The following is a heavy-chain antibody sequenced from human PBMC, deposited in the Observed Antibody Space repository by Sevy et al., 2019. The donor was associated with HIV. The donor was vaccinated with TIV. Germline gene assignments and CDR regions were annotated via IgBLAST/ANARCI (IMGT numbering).Heavy chain of an antibody. Sequence: GGSLRLSCAASGFTFSSYSMNWVRQAPGKGLEWVSYISSSSSTIYYADSGKGRFTISRDNAKNSLYLQMNSLRDEDTAVYYCARGPLYYDSSGPVDYWGQGTLVTVSS. CDR1: GFTFSSYS. V-gene: IGHV3-48*02. CDR2: ISSSSSTI. J-gene: IGHJ4*02. CDR3: ARGPLYYDSSGPVDY. D-gene: IGHD3-22*01.